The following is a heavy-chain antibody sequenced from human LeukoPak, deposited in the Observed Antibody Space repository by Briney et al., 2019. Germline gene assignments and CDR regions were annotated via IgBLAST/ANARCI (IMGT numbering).Heavy chain of an antibody. D-gene: IGHD1-26*01. J-gene: IGHJ4*02. CDR3: ARAEISGSYYRRGGYFDY. CDR1: GFTFSDYY. V-gene: IGHV3-11*04. CDR2: ISTTSGTM. Sequence: PGGSLRLSCAASGFTFSDYYMSWIRQAPGRGLEWVSYISTTSGTMKYADSVKGRFSISRDNAQNSLYLQMNSLRAEDTAVYYCARAEISGSYYRRGGYFDYWGQGTLVTVSS.